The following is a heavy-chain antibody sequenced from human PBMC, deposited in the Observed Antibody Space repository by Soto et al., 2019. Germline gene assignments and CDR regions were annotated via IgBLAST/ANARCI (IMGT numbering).Heavy chain of an antibody. CDR3: ARAYGGFDNGLDV. D-gene: IGHD5-12*01. J-gene: IGHJ6*02. Sequence: SATLSLTCTVSGDTIRSYYCTWIRHPPGKGLELIGYIYYSGSTRYNPSLKSRVTISVDMSKNQFSLKLCSVIAADTAVYYCARAYGGFDNGLDVWGQGTAVTVSS. CDR1: GDTIRSYY. V-gene: IGHV4-59*01. CDR2: IYYSGST.